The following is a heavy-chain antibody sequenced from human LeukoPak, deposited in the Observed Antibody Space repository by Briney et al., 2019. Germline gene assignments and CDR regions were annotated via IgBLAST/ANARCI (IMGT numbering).Heavy chain of an antibody. CDR1: GFTFSSYE. CDR2: ISSSGSTI. Sequence: PGGSLRLSCAASGFTFSSYEMNWVRQAPGKGLEWVSYISSSGSTIYYADSVKGRFTISRDNAKNSLYLQMNSLRAEDTAVYYCAREFEYYHSSGYPYSGQGTLVTVSS. V-gene: IGHV3-48*03. CDR3: AREFEYYHSSGYPY. J-gene: IGHJ4*02. D-gene: IGHD3-22*01.